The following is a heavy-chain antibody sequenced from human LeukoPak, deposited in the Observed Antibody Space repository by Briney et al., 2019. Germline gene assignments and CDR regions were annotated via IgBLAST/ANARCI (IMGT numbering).Heavy chain of an antibody. J-gene: IGHJ4*02. CDR3: AKEGVHYDGSGYYFTDAY. CDR1: GFTFSSYA. CDR2: ISGSGGST. Sequence: GGSLRLSCAASGFTFSSYAMSLVRQAPGKGLEWVSAISGSGGSTYYADSVKGRFTISRDNSKNTLYLQMNSLRAEDTAVYYCAKEGVHYDGSGYYFTDAYWGQGTLATVSS. V-gene: IGHV3-23*01. D-gene: IGHD3-22*01.